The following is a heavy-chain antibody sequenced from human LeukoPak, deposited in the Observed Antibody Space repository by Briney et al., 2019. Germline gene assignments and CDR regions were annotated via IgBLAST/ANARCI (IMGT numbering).Heavy chain of an antibody. Sequence: KSSETLSLTCTVSGYSISSGYYWGWIRQPPGKGLEWIGSIYHSGSTYYNPSLKSRVTISVDTSKNQFSLKLSSVTAADTAVYYCARDSGTGTGFNWFDPWGQGTLVTVSS. V-gene: IGHV4-38-2*02. CDR2: IYHSGST. D-gene: IGHD3/OR15-3a*01. CDR3: ARDSGTGTGFNWFDP. J-gene: IGHJ5*02. CDR1: GYSISSGYY.